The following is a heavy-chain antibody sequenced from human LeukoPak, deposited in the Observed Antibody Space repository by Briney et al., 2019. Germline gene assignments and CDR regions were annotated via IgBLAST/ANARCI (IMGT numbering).Heavy chain of an antibody. CDR3: ATWPYRGTTDY. J-gene: IGHJ4*02. CDR2: IYSGGSP. Sequence: GGPLRLSCAASGFTVRSYYMSWLRQAPGKGLEWVSVIYSGGSPYYADSVKGRFTISRNNSKNTLYLQKNSLRAEDTAVYYCATWPYRGTTDYWGQGTLVTVSS. CDR1: GFTVRSYY. D-gene: IGHD1-1*01. V-gene: IGHV3-66*02.